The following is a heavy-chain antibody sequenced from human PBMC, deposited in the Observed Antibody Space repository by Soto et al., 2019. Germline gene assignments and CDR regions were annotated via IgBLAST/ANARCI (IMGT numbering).Heavy chain of an antibody. CDR3: ARMLADGYQL. D-gene: IGHD3-10*02. CDR2: VYYSGRT. CDR1: DDSVNSIGYY. V-gene: IGHV4-31*02. Sequence: PSETLSLTCDVSDDSVNSIGYYWTWIRQHPGKGLEWIGCVYYSGRTYYNPSLKSRLGMSLDTSKNQFSLKMTSMTAADTAVYCCARMLADGYQLWGQGTLVTVSS. J-gene: IGHJ1*01.